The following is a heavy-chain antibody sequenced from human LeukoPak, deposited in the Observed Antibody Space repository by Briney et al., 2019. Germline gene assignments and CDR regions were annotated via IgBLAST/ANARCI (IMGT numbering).Heavy chain of an antibody. D-gene: IGHD3-9*01. CDR1: GFTFSNYW. Sequence: GGSLRLSCAASGFTFSNYWMHWVRQAPGKGLEWVSVIYSGGSTYYADSVKGRFTISRDNSKNTLYLQMNSLRAEDTAVYYCATLRDFDYWGQGTLVTVSS. CDR3: ATLRDFDY. CDR2: IYSGGST. V-gene: IGHV3-53*01. J-gene: IGHJ4*02.